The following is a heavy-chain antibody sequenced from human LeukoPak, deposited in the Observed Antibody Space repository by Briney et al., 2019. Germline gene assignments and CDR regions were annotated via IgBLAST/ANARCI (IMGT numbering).Heavy chain of an antibody. CDR2: FYHGGST. D-gene: IGHD3-10*01. CDR3: ARDNPYGSGTDY. J-gene: IGHJ4*02. V-gene: IGHV4-38-2*02. Sequence: AETLSLTCTVSGYSISTGYYWDWIRQPPGKGLEWIGTFYHGGSTYYNPSLKSRVTISVDTSKNQFSLKLSSVTAADTAVYYCARDNPYGSGTDYWGQGTLVTVSS. CDR1: GYSISTGYY.